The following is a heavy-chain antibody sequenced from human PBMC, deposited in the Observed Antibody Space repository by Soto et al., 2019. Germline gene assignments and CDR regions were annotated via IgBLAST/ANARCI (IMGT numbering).Heavy chain of an antibody. CDR2: IYHSGST. Sequence: NPSETLSLTCAVSGGSISSSNWWSWVRQPPGKGLEWIGEIYHSGSTNYNPSLKSRVTISVDKSKNQFSLKLSSVTAADTAVYYCARELRGYYDSSGYPNNWFDPWGQGTLVTVSS. D-gene: IGHD3-22*01. CDR1: GGSISSSNW. CDR3: ARELRGYYDSSGYPNNWFDP. V-gene: IGHV4-4*02. J-gene: IGHJ5*02.